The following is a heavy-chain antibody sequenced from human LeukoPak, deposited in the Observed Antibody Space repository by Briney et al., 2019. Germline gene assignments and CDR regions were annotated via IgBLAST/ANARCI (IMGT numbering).Heavy chain of an antibody. J-gene: IGHJ4*02. D-gene: IGHD3-22*01. CDR1: GFTFSSYS. CDR2: ISSSGSTI. V-gene: IGHV3-48*04. Sequence: PGGSLRLSCAASGFTFSSYSMNWVRQAPGKGLEWVSYISSSGSTIYYADSVKGRFTISRDNAKNSLYLQMNSLRAEDTAVYYCARDNRRYYYDSSGYSPLDYWGQGTLVTVSS. CDR3: ARDNRRYYYDSSGYSPLDY.